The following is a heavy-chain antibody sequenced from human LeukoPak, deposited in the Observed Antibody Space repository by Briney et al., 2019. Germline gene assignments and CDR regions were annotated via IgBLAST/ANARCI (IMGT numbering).Heavy chain of an antibody. Sequence: GGSLRLSCAASGFIFSSYAMSWVRQAPGKGLEWVSAISGSGGSTYYADSVKGRFTVSRDNAKNTLYLQMNSLRAEDTAVYYCARGNYYGMDVWGQGTTVTVSS. CDR3: ARGNYYGMDV. J-gene: IGHJ6*02. V-gene: IGHV3-23*01. CDR1: GFIFSSYA. CDR2: ISGSGGST. D-gene: IGHD2/OR15-2a*01.